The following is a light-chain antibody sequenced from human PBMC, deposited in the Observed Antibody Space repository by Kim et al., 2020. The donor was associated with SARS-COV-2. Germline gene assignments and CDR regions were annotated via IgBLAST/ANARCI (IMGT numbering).Light chain of an antibody. CDR3: QQLHISPYS. CDR1: QGIGSS. J-gene: IGKJ2*01. V-gene: IGKV1-9*01. Sequence: IQLTQSPSSLSASVGDRVTITCRASQGIGSSLAWYQQKPGKAPKLLIYGASTLQSGVPSRFSGSESGTDFTLTISSLQPEDFATYSGQQLHISPYSFGQGTKLEI. CDR2: GAS.